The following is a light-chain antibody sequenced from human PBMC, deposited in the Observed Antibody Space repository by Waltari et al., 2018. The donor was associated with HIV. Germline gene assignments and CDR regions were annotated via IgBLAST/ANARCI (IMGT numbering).Light chain of an antibody. CDR2: QDT. CDR1: KLGDKY. J-gene: IGLJ2*01. CDR3: QAWDSSTVV. V-gene: IGLV3-1*01. Sequence: SYELTQPPSVSVSPGQTASITCSGDKLGDKYACWYKQRPGQSPVLVIYQDTKRPSGIPRRFSGSNSGNTATLTISGTQAIDEADYYCQAWDSSTVVFGGGTKLTVL.